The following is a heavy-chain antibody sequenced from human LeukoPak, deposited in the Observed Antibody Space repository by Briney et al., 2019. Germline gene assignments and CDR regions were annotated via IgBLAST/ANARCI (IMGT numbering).Heavy chain of an antibody. J-gene: IGHJ4*02. Sequence: SETLSLTCTVSGDSISSTNYYWGWIRQPPGKGLERIGSIYYSGSTYYNPSLESRVTISVDTSKNQFSLKLSSVTAADTAVYYCARRRLGIAVAIDYWGQGTLVTVSS. CDR2: IYYSGST. CDR1: GDSISSTNYY. D-gene: IGHD6-19*01. CDR3: ARRRLGIAVAIDY. V-gene: IGHV4-39*07.